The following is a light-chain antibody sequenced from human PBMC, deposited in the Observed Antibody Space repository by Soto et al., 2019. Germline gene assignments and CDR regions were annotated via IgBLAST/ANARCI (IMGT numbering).Light chain of an antibody. J-gene: IGLJ1*01. CDR2: DVS. V-gene: IGLV2-14*01. Sequence: QSALTQPASVSGSPGQSITISCTGTSRDVGGYNYVSWYQQHPGKAPKLMIYDVSNRPSGVSNRFSGSKSGNTASLTISGPQAEDEADYYCSSYTSSSTLFVFGTGTKLTVL. CDR3: SSYTSSSTLFV. CDR1: SRDVGGYNY.